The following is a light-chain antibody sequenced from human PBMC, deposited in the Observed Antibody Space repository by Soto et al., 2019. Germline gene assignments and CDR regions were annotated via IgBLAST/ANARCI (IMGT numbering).Light chain of an antibody. CDR2: DAS. V-gene: IGKV1-5*01. Sequence: DIQMTQSPSTLSASVGDRVTITCRPSQSISSWLAWYQQKPGKAPKLLIYDASSLESGVPSRFSGSGSGTEFTLPISSLQPDDFATYYCQEYNSYSQTFCQGAKVEIK. CDR1: QSISSW. J-gene: IGKJ1*01. CDR3: QEYNSYSQT.